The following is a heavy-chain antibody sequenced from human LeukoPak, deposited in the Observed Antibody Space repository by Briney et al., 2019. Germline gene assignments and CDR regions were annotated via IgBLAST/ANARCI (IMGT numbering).Heavy chain of an antibody. V-gene: IGHV4-39*02. Sequence: SETLSLTCTDSGGCISSRSYYWRGVRQPPGKGLEWIGSIYYSGSTYYNPSLKSRVAISVDTTKNQFSLKLSSVTATDTALYYCERDKALLEYMDVWGKGTTVTVSS. J-gene: IGHJ6*03. CDR2: IYYSGST. CDR1: GGCISSRSYY. D-gene: IGHD1-1*01. CDR3: ERDKALLEYMDV.